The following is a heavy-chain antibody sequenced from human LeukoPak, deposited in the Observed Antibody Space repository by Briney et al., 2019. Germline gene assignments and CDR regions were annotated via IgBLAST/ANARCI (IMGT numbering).Heavy chain of an antibody. V-gene: IGHV4-39*01. CDR3: ARLDYGDYGRLDC. CDR2: IYYSGST. D-gene: IGHD4-17*01. J-gene: IGHJ4*02. Sequence: SETLSLTCTVSGGSISSSSYYWGWIRQPPGKGLEWIGSIYYSGSTYYNPSLKSRVTISVDTSKNQFSLKLSSVTAADTAVYYCARLDYGDYGRLDCWGQGTLVTVSS. CDR1: GGSISSSSYY.